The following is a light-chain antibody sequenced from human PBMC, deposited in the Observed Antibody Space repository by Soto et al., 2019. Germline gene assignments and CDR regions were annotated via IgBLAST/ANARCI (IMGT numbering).Light chain of an antibody. V-gene: IGKV3-20*01. CDR1: QSVSSN. J-gene: IGKJ1*01. Sequence: EIVMTQSPAALSVSPGERATLSCRASQSVSSNLAWYQQKPGQAPRLLIYDASNRATGIPARFSGSGSGTDFPLTISRLEPEDFAVYYCQQYGSSGTFGQRTKVDI. CDR3: QQYGSSGT. CDR2: DAS.